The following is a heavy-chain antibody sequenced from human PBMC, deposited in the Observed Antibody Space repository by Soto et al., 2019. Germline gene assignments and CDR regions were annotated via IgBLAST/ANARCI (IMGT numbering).Heavy chain of an antibody. CDR2: IVPIFGTA. J-gene: IGHJ3*02. D-gene: IGHD3-3*01. V-gene: IGHV1-69*13. CDR1: GGTFSSYA. Sequence: SVKVSCKASGGTFSSYAISLVRQAPGQGLEWMGGIVPIFGTANYAQKFQGRVTITADESTSTAYMELSSLRSEDTAVYYCARMYYDFWSGYPIWGQGTMVTVSS. CDR3: ARMYYDFWSGYPI.